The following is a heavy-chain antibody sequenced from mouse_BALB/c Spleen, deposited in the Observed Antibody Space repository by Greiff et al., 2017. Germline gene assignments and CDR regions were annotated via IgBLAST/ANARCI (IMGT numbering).Heavy chain of an antibody. J-gene: IGHJ2*01. CDR1: GFNIKDTY. CDR3: ARGLRGGFDY. Sequence: EVKLMESGAELVKPGASVKLSCTASGFNIKDTYMHWVKQRPEQGLEWIGRIDPANGNTKYDPKFQGKATITADTSSNTAYLQLSSLTSEDTAVYYCARGLRGGFDYWGQGTTLTVSS. V-gene: IGHV14-3*02. D-gene: IGHD2-2*01. CDR2: IDPANGNT.